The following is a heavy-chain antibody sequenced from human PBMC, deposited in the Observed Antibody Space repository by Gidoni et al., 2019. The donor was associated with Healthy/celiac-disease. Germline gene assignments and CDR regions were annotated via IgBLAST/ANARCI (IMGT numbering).Heavy chain of an antibody. V-gene: IGHV3-9*01. J-gene: IGHJ4*02. CDR2: ISWNSGSI. CDR1: GSTFDDYA. D-gene: IGHD3-22*01. Sequence: EVQLVESGGGLVQPGRSLRLSCAASGSTFDDYAMHWVRQAPGKGLEWVSGISWNSGSIGYADSVKGRFTISRDNAKNSLYLQMNSLRAEDTALYYCAKGFDYYDSSGYFNYWGQGTLVTVSS. CDR3: AKGFDYYDSSGYFNY.